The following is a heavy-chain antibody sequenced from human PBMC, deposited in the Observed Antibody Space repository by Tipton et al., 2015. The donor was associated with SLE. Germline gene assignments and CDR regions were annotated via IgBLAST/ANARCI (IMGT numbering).Heavy chain of an antibody. CDR3: ARDTGAAAGSDAFDI. V-gene: IGHV4-31*03. D-gene: IGHD6-13*01. J-gene: IGHJ3*02. CDR1: GDSISSGGYY. Sequence: TLSLTCTVSGDSISSGGYYWSWIRQHPGKGLEWIGYIYYSGSTYYNPSLKSRVTISVDTSKNQFSLKLSSVTAADTAVYYCARDTGAAAGSDAFDIWGQGTIVTVSS. CDR2: IYYSGST.